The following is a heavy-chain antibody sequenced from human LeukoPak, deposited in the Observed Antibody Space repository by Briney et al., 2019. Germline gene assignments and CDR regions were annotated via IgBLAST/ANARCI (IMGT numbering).Heavy chain of an antibody. CDR2: IYHSGST. Sequence: SETLSLTCAVSGGSISSGGYSWSWIRQPPGKGLEWIGYIYHSGSTYYNPSLKSRVTISVDRSKNQFSLKLSSVTAADTAVYYCARSYGDYLDYWGQGTLVTVSS. CDR1: GGSISSGGYS. D-gene: IGHD4-17*01. V-gene: IGHV4-30-2*01. J-gene: IGHJ4*02. CDR3: ARSYGDYLDY.